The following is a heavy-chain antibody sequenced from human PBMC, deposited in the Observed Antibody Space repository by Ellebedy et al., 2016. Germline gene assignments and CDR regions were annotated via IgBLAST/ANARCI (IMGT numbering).Heavy chain of an antibody. Sequence: SVKVSXKASGGTFSSYAISWVRQAPGQGLEWMGRIIPILGIANYAQKFQGRVTITADKSTSTAYMELSRLRSDDTAVYYCAIIAERDLDYWGQGTLVTVSS. J-gene: IGHJ4*02. CDR2: IIPILGIA. CDR3: AIIAERDLDY. CDR1: GGTFSSYA. V-gene: IGHV1-69*04. D-gene: IGHD6-13*01.